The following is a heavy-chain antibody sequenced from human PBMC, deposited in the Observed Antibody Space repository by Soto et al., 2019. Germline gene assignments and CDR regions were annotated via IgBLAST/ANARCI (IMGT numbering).Heavy chain of an antibody. V-gene: IGHV3-30*18. CDR1: GFTFSNSA. Sequence: QVQLVESGGGVVQPGRSLRLSCAASGFTFSNSAMHWVRQTPDKGLEWVAFLSYDGSHNYYADSVKGRFTISRDNSKNTLYLQMNSLRVEDTAVYYCAKDRRTVFGVVTYYFDYWGQGTLVTVSS. CDR3: AKDRRTVFGVVTYYFDY. CDR2: LSYDGSHN. J-gene: IGHJ4*02. D-gene: IGHD3-3*01.